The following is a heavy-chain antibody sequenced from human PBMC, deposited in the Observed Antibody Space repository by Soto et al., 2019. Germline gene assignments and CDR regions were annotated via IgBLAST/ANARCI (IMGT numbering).Heavy chain of an antibody. CDR1: GGSMSSNNW. D-gene: IGHD1-26*01. J-gene: IGHJ4*02. CDR3: ARVYSGSDSDS. V-gene: IGHV4-4*02. Sequence: QVQLQESGPGLVKPSGTLSLTCAVSGGSMSSNNWWSWFSQPPGKGLEWIGEIFHSGSTYYSPSLKSRVTISVDKSTKHFSLNLTSVTAADTAVYYCARVYSGSDSDSWGQGTLVTVSS. CDR2: IFHSGST.